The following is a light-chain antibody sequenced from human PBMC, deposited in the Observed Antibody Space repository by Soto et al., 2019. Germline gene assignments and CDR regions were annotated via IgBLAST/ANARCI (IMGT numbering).Light chain of an antibody. Sequence: QSALTQPASVSGSPGQSITISCTGTSSDVGGYNYVSWYQQHPGKAPKLMIYDVSNRPSGVSNRFSGSKSGNTASLTISGPQAEDEADYYCSSYTSSSTRVFGNGTKVTVL. CDR1: SSDVGGYNY. CDR2: DVS. J-gene: IGLJ1*01. V-gene: IGLV2-14*01. CDR3: SSYTSSSTRV.